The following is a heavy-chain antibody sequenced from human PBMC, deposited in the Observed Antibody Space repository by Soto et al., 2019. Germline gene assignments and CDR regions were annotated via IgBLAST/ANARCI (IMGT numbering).Heavy chain of an antibody. CDR2: IYSGGST. V-gene: IGHV3-53*01. CDR3: AGEEQQQSYNWFDP. J-gene: IGHJ5*02. D-gene: IGHD6-13*01. CDR1: GFTVSSNY. Sequence: EVQLVESGGGLIQPGGSLRLSCAASGFTVSSNYMSWVRQAPGTGLEWVSVIYSGGSTYYADSVKGRFTISRDNSKNTLYLQMNSLRAEDTAVYYCAGEEQQQSYNWFDPWGQGTLVTVSS.